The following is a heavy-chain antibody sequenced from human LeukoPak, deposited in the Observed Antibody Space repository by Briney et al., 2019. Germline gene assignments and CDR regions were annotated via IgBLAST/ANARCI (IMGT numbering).Heavy chain of an antibody. D-gene: IGHD2-2*01. V-gene: IGHV3-23*01. CDR3: AKEAQSTTSCSGCYFDL. Sequence: GGSLRLSCAASGFTFSNYAMTWVRQAPGKGLEWVSSISVSVGKTYYADSVKGRFTISRDNSKNTLYLQMSSLRADDTALYHCAKEAQSTTSCSGCYFDLWGRGTLVTVSS. CDR1: GFTFSNYA. J-gene: IGHJ2*01. CDR2: ISVSVGKT.